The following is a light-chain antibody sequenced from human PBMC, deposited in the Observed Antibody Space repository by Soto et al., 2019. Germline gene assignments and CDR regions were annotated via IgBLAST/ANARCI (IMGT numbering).Light chain of an antibody. CDR3: SSYTSSSDLDV. CDR1: RSDVGGYNY. J-gene: IGLJ1*01. V-gene: IGLV2-14*01. CDR2: DVS. Sequence: QSALTQPASVSGSPGQSITISCTGTRSDVGGYNYVSWHQQHPGKAPKLMIYDVSNRPSGVSNRFSGSKSGNTASLTISGLQAEDEADYYCSSYTSSSDLDVFGTGTKLTVL.